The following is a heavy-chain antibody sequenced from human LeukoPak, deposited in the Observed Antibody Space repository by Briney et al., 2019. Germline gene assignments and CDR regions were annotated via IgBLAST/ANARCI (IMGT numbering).Heavy chain of an antibody. V-gene: IGHV4-39*07. CDR3: ARDFDY. J-gene: IGHJ4*02. Sequence: SETLSLTCPVSGGSINSGSYYWGWIRQPPGKGLEWIGSIYYDGDTDYNPSLKSRVTISVDTFKNQFSLKLRSVTAADTALYYCARDFDYWGRGTLVTVSS. CDR2: IYYDGDT. CDR1: GGSINSGSYY.